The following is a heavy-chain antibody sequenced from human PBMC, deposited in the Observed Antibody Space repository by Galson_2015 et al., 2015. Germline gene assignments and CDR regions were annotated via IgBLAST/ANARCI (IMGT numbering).Heavy chain of an antibody. Sequence: SLRLSCAASGFTFSSYSMNWVRQAPGKGLEWVSSISSSSSYIYYADSVKGRFTISRDNGKNSLYLQMNSLRAEDTAVYYCARDRVFGEFEPVEGYWGQGTLVTVSS. CDR3: ARDRVFGEFEPVEGY. D-gene: IGHD3-10*01. V-gene: IGHV3-21*01. CDR1: GFTFSSYS. J-gene: IGHJ4*02. CDR2: ISSSSSYI.